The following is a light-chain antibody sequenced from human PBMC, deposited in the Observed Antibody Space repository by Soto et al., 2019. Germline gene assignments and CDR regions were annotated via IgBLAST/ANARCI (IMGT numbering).Light chain of an antibody. CDR1: SGDIGGYNY. CDR3: SSYTSSSTRNVV. J-gene: IGLJ2*01. V-gene: IGLV2-14*01. Sequence: QSALTQPASVSGSPGQSITLSCTGTSGDIGGYNYVSWYQHHPNRAPKLVIYEVSNRPSGVSNRFSGSKSGNTASLTISGLQAEDEADYYCSSYTSSSTRNVVFGGGTQLTVL. CDR2: EVS.